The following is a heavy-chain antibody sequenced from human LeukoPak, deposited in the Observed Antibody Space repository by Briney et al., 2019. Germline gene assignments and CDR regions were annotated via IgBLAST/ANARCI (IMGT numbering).Heavy chain of an antibody. CDR2: IRYDGSNK. D-gene: IGHD3-10*01. J-gene: IGHJ4*02. Sequence: GGSLRLSCAASGFTFSSYGMHWVRQAPGKGLEWVAFIRYDGSNKYYADSVKGRFTISRDNSKNTLYLQMNSLRAEDTAVYYCAKLYGSGSYWGSYFDYWGQGTLVTVSS. V-gene: IGHV3-30*02. CDR3: AKLYGSGSYWGSYFDY. CDR1: GFTFSSYG.